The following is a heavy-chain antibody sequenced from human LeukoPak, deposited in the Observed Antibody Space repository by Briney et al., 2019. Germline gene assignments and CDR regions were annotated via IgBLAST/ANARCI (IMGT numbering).Heavy chain of an antibody. J-gene: IGHJ4*02. Sequence: ASVKVSCKVSGYNLTELSMHWVRQAPGEGLERMRGFDPEDGETIYAQKFQGRVTMTRDTSTITVYMELSSLRSEDTAVYYCAREIYGGKEGFDYWGQGTLVTVSS. CDR1: GYNLTELS. D-gene: IGHD4-23*01. V-gene: IGHV1-24*01. CDR2: FDPEDGET. CDR3: AREIYGGKEGFDY.